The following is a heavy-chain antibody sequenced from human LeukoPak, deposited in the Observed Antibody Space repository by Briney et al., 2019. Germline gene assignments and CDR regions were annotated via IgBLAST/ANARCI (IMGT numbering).Heavy chain of an antibody. V-gene: IGHV1-8*01. D-gene: IGHD3-10*01. CDR2: MNPNSGNT. Sequence: ASVKVSCKASGYTFTSYDINWVRQATGQGLEWMGWMNPNSGNTGYAQKFQGRVTMTRNTSISTAYMELSSLRSEDTAVYYCARGLDTSLGEYPNWFDPWGQGTLVTVSS. CDR1: GYTFTSYD. J-gene: IGHJ5*02. CDR3: ARGLDTSLGEYPNWFDP.